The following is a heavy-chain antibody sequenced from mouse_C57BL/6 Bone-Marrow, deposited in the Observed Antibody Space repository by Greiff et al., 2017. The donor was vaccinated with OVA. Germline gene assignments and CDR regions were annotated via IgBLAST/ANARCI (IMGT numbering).Heavy chain of an antibody. CDR1: GYTFTSYD. CDR3: ARAWGITTVVDYCDY. CDR2: IYPGDGST. V-gene: IGHV1-85*01. D-gene: IGHD1-1*01. Sequence: VQLQQSGPELVKPGASVKLSCTASGYTFTSYDINWVKQRPEQGLAWIGWIYPGDGSTKYTEKFKGQATLTVDTSASTAYMELHSLTSEESEVYFCARAWGITTVVDYCDYWGQGTTLTVSS. J-gene: IGHJ2*01.